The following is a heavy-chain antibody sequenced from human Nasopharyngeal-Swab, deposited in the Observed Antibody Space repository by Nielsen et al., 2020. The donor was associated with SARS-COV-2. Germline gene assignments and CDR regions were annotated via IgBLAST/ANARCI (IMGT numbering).Heavy chain of an antibody. CDR2: ISGAGTST. CDR3: AKGSAAARPYYFDY. D-gene: IGHD6-6*01. V-gene: IGHV3-23*01. Sequence: GESLKISCAASGFTFSSYSMNWVRQAPGEGLEWVSAISGAGTSTYYADSVKGRFTISRDNSKNTLYLQLNSLRVEDTAVYYCAKGSAAARPYYFDYWGQGILVTVSS. J-gene: IGHJ4*02. CDR1: GFTFSSYS.